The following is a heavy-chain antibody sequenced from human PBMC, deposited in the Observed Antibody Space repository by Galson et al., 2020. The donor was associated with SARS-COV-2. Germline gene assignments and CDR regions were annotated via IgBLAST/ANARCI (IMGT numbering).Heavy chain of an antibody. CDR1: GFPFSTYS. Sequence: GESLKISCAASGFPFSTYSMNWVHLAPGKGLEWVSSISTSSSYTYYADSVKGRFSISRDNPRNSLYLQMNSLRAEDTAVYYCARDEGIRGYNYGRLYYGLDVWGQGTTVTVSS. V-gene: IGHV3-21*01. D-gene: IGHD5-18*01. CDR2: ISTSSSYT. CDR3: ARDEGIRGYNYGRLYYGLDV. J-gene: IGHJ6*02.